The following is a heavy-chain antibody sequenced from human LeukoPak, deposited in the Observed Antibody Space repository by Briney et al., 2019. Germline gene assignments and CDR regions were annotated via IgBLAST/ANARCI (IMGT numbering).Heavy chain of an antibody. CDR1: GFPFSTHS. D-gene: IGHD1-14*01. V-gene: IGHV3-21*01. J-gene: IGHJ4*02. CDR2: ISAGGDFV. CDR3: VRGDNRDY. Sequence: GGSLRLSCAASGFPFSTHSLNWVRQAPGKGLEWVSPISAGGDFVYYGDSVKGRFTMSRDNAKNSLFLLMNSLRVEDTSVYYCVRGDNRDYWGQGTLVTVSS.